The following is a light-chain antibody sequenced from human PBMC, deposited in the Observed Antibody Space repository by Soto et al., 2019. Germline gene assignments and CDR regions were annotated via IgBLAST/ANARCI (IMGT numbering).Light chain of an antibody. J-gene: IGLJ3*02. CDR1: RSNIGAGHD. V-gene: IGLV1-40*01. CDR3: QSFGSSVTVLV. CDR2: GNT. Sequence: QSVLTQPPSVSGAPGQRVTISCTGSRSNIGAGHDVHWYQQVPGTAPKLLVSGNTNRASGVSERFSGSNSVTSASLAITERQAEDEADYYCQSFGSSVTVLVVGGGTKLTVL.